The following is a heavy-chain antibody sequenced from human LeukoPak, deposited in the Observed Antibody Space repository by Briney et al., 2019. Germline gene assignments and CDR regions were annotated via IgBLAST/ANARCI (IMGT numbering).Heavy chain of an antibody. Sequence: SVKVSCKASGGTFSSYAISWVRQAPGQGLEWMGGIIPIFGTANYAQKFQGRVTMTTDTSTSTAYMELRSLRSDDTAVYYCAILGVLDYFDYWGQGTLVTVSS. J-gene: IGHJ4*02. CDR1: GGTFSSYA. CDR2: IIPIFGTA. CDR3: AILGVLDYFDY. D-gene: IGHD3-16*01. V-gene: IGHV1-69*05.